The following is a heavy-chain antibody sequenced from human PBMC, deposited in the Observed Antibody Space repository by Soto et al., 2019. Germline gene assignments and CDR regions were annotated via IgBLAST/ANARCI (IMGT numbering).Heavy chain of an antibody. CDR1: GGSISSYY. CDR3: ARSMGAVAGSPYFDY. CDR2: IYYSGST. V-gene: IGHV4-59*01. J-gene: IGHJ4*02. D-gene: IGHD6-19*01. Sequence: SETLSLTCTVSGGSISSYYWSWIRQPPGKGLEWIGYIYYSGSTNYNPSLKSRVTISVDTSKNQFSLKLSSVTAADTAVYYCARSMGAVAGSPYFDYWGQGTLVTVSS.